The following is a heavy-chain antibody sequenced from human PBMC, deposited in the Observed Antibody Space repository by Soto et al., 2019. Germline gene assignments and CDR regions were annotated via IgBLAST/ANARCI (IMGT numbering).Heavy chain of an antibody. CDR3: VRSSGSQPRAGWFDP. D-gene: IGHD1-26*01. V-gene: IGHV3-9*01. CDR2: ISWNSVTI. Sequence: EVQLVESGGGLAQPGWSRRLSCAASGFNFDDHAMHWVRQTPGKGLEWVSGISWNSVTINYADSIKGRFTISRDNATRTLYLQMNNLRPADTAMYFCVRSSGSQPRAGWFDPWGQGTLVTVS. CDR1: GFNFDDHA. J-gene: IGHJ5*02.